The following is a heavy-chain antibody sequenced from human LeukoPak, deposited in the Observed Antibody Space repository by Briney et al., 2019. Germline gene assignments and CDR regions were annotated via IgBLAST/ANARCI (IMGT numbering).Heavy chain of an antibody. CDR2: ISSSSSYI. D-gene: IGHD2-2*01. CDR3: ARYPAFDGPYYMDV. Sequence: GGSLRLSCAASGFTFSSYEMNWVRQAPGKGLEWVSYISSSSSYIYYADSVKGRFTISRDNAKNSLYLQMNSLRAEDTAVYYCARYPAFDGPYYMDVWGKGTTVTVSS. J-gene: IGHJ6*03. CDR1: GFTFSSYE. V-gene: IGHV3-21*05.